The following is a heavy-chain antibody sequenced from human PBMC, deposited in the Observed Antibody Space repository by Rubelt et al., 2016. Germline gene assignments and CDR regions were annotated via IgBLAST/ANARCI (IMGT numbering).Heavy chain of an antibody. CDR2: ISNGGSTI. J-gene: IGHJ4*02. CDR1: GFTFSSYS. D-gene: IGHD3-16*01. V-gene: IGHV3-48*01. CDR3: ARTYY. Sequence: VQLVESGGGVVQPGRSLRLSCVASGFTFSSYSMNWVRQAPGKGLEWVSSISNGGSTIFYADSVKGRFTISRDNGKNSLYLQMNNLRAEDTAVYYCARTYYWGQGTLVTVSS.